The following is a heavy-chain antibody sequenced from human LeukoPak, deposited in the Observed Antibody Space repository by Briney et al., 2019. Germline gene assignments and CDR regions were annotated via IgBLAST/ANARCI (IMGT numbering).Heavy chain of an antibody. CDR1: GYRSTSYL. V-gene: IGHV5-51*01. CDR2: IFPGDSDT. Sequence: GKSLTISCMASGYRSTSYLTSWVRHTRPQGLEWRGIIFPGDSDTRYSPSFQGQVTISADKSINTVYLEGSSLKASDTAMYYCARRLRYSEGGYFDYWGQGTLVTVSS. D-gene: IGHD3-9*01. J-gene: IGHJ4*02. CDR3: ARRLRYSEGGYFDY.